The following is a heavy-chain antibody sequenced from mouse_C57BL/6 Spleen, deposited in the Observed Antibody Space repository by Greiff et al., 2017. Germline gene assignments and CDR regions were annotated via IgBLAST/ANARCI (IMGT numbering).Heavy chain of an antibody. CDR1: GYTFTDYN. V-gene: IGHV1-18*01. Sequence: EVQLVESGPELVKPGASVKIPCKASGYTFTDYNMDWVKQSHGKSLEWIGDINPNNGGTIYNQKFKGKATLTVDKSSSTAYMELRSLTSEDTAVYYCARGIPPYYYGSSYYFDYWGQGTTLTVSS. D-gene: IGHD1-1*01. J-gene: IGHJ2*01. CDR2: INPNNGGT. CDR3: ARGIPPYYYGSSYYFDY.